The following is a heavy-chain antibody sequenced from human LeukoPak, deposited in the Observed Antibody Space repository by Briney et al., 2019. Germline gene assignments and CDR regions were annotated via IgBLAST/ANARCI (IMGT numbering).Heavy chain of an antibody. CDR1: GFSLITTKMC. V-gene: IGHV2-70*17. J-gene: IGHJ4*02. CDR2: IDWDDDK. CDR3: ARTVVKLPGDDTFYFDY. Sequence: SGPALVKPTQALTLTCTFSGFSLITTKMCVSWSRQPPGKALEWLARIDWDDDKFYSTSLETRLTISKDTSKNQVVLTMTNMDPVDTATYYCARTVVKLPGDDTFYFDYWGQGTLVTVSS. D-gene: IGHD7-27*01.